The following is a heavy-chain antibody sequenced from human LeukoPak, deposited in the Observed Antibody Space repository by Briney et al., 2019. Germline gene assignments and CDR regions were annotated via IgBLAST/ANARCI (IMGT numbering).Heavy chain of an antibody. V-gene: IGHV4-59*08. CDR3: ARGLTTVTTFDY. Sequence: EASETLSLTCTVSGGSISDYYWSWIRQPPGKGLEWIGYIYSSGTTNYNPSLRSRVAISVDASKNQLSLKLNSVTAADTAVYYCARGLTTVTTFDYWGQGTPVTVSS. CDR2: IYSSGTT. D-gene: IGHD4-17*01. CDR1: GGSISDYY. J-gene: IGHJ4*02.